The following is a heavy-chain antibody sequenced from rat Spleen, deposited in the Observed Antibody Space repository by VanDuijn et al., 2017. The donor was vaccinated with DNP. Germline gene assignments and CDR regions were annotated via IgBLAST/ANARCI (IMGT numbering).Heavy chain of an antibody. Sequence: EVKLVESGGGLVQPGRSLKLSCAASGFNFNDYWMGWVRQAPGKGLEWIGEINKESSTINYTPSLKDKFTISRDNAQNILYLQMSKLGSEDTAIYYCAREAFGVDYWGQGVMVTVSS. CDR1: GFNFNDYW. CDR3: AREAFGVDY. D-gene: IGHD4-3*01. J-gene: IGHJ2*01. V-gene: IGHV4-2*01. CDR2: INKESSTI.